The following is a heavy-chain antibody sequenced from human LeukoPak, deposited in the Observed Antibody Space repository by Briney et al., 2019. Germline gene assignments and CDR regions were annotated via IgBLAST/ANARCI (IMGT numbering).Heavy chain of an antibody. CDR1: GGSISSSSYY. D-gene: IGHD5-18*01. Sequence: SETLSLTCTVSGGSISSSSYYWGWIRQPPGKGLEWIGSIYYSGSTYYNPSLRSRVTISVDTSKNQFSLELSSVTAADTAVYYCARCGYSYGWYCYFMDVWGKGTTVTVSS. CDR3: ARCGYSYGWYCYFMDV. CDR2: IYYSGST. V-gene: IGHV4-39*07. J-gene: IGHJ6*03.